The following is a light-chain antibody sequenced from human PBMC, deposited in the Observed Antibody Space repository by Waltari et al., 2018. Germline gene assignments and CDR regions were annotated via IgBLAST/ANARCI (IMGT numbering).Light chain of an antibody. J-gene: IGLJ2*01. CDR2: DVN. CDR3: SSQSTKNGVI. Sequence: QSALTQPASVSGLPGQSLTISCTGSSSHVGCDDSVSWYEDHPGQAPYVIIYDVNKRPSGVSDRCSGSKSGNTASLTISGLQAEDEATFYCSSQSTKNGVIFGGGTK. CDR1: SSHVGCDDS. V-gene: IGLV2-14*03.